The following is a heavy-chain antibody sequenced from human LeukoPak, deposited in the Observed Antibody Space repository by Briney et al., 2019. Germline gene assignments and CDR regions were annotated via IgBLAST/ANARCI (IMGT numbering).Heavy chain of an antibody. CDR3: ATHFTASYRLDY. V-gene: IGHV3-48*02. D-gene: IGHD3-16*02. Sequence: GGSQRLSCAASGFTFSVYSMNWVRQAPGKGLEWLSYISSSSSTIYYADSVRGRFTISRDNARNSLYLQMNSLRDEDTAVYYCATHFTASYRLDYWGQGTLVTVSS. CDR2: ISSSSSTI. CDR1: GFTFSVYS. J-gene: IGHJ4*02.